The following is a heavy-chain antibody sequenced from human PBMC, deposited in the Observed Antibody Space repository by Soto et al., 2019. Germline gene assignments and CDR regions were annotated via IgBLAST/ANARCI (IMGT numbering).Heavy chain of an antibody. CDR3: AKSVYNWNDGFFDY. V-gene: IGHV3-30*18. CDR2: ISYDGVNK. D-gene: IGHD1-1*01. Sequence: QVQLVESGGGVVQPGRSLRLSCAAPGFTFSTYGMHWVRQAPGKGLEWVAVISYDGVNKYYADSVKGRFTISRDNSKNTLDLQMNSLRAEDTAVYYCAKSVYNWNDGFFDYWGQGTLVTVSS. CDR1: GFTFSTYG. J-gene: IGHJ4*02.